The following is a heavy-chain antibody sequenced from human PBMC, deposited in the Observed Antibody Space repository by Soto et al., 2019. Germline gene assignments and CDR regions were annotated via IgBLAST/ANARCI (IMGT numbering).Heavy chain of an antibody. CDR2: IYYSGST. J-gene: IGHJ6*02. D-gene: IGHD3-10*01. CDR3: AKLITRGRWFGELPYYYYYGMDV. Sequence: SETLSLTCTVSGGSISSSSYYWGWIRQPPGKGLEWIGSIYYSGSTYYNPSLKSRVTISVDTSKNQFSLKLSSVTAADTAVYYCAKLITRGRWFGELPYYYYYGMDVWGQGTTVTVS. CDR1: GGSISSSSYY. V-gene: IGHV4-39*01.